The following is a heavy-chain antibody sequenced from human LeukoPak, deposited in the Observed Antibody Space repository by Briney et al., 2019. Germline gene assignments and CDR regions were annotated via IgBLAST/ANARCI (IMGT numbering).Heavy chain of an antibody. CDR3: ARTCSGGSCYSGDY. Sequence: PSETLSLTCAVYGGSFSGYYWSWIRQPPGKGLEWIGEINHSGSTNYNPSLKSRVTISVDTSKTQFSLKLSSVTAADTAVYYCARTCSGGSCYSGDYWGQGTLVTVSS. D-gene: IGHD2-15*01. CDR2: INHSGST. J-gene: IGHJ4*02. CDR1: GGSFSGYY. V-gene: IGHV4-34*01.